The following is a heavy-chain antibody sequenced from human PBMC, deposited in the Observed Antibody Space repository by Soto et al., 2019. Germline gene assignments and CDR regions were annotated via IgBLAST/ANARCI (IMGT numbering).Heavy chain of an antibody. V-gene: IGHV3-23*01. J-gene: IGHJ4*02. CDR2: VSDSGGST. D-gene: IGHD6-13*01. CDR3: AKRDPYSGTWGPFDY. Sequence: GGSLRLSCAASGFTFSSCAMSWVRRAPGKGLEWVSSVSDSGGSTYYPDSVKGRFTISRDNSKTTVYLQMDSLRAEDTAVYYCAKRDPYSGTWGPFDYWGQGTLVTVSS. CDR1: GFTFSSCA.